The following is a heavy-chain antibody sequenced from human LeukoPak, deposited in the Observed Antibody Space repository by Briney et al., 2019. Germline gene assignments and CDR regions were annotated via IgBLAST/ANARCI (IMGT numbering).Heavy chain of an antibody. V-gene: IGHV3-23*01. Sequence: PGGSLRLSCAASGFTFSSYAMSWVRQAPGKGLEWVSAISGSGGSTYYADSVKGRFTISRDNAKNSLYLQMNSLRAEDTAVYYCHYYGSGSYYRADYWGQGTLVTVSS. CDR2: ISGSGGST. D-gene: IGHD3-10*01. CDR1: GFTFSSYA. J-gene: IGHJ4*02. CDR3: HYYGSGSYYRADY.